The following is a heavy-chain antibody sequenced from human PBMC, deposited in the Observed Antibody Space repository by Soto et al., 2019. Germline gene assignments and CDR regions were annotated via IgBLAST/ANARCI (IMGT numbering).Heavy chain of an antibody. V-gene: IGHV4-4*07. CDR2: IYTSGST. CDR1: GGSISSYY. D-gene: IGHD3-3*01. J-gene: IGHJ5*02. CDR3: ARGGPYDFWSGYYNDNWFDP. Sequence: XGTLSLTCTVSGGSISSYYWSWIRQPSGKGLEWIGRIYTSGSTNYNPSLKSRVTMSVDTSKNQFSLKLSSVTAADTAVYYCARGGPYDFWSGYYNDNWFDPWGQGTLVTVSS.